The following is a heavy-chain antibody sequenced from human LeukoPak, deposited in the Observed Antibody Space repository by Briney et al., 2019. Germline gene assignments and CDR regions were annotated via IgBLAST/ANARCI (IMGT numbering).Heavy chain of an antibody. D-gene: IGHD5-18*01. Sequence: RPGGSLRLSCAASGFGFSVYWMHWVRQAPGKGLVWVAHINEDGTSASHADSVKGRFTISRDNAKNTLYLQMNSLTVEDTAVYYCVRVPTNSYGFGQWGQGSLVTVSS. CDR1: GFGFSVYW. V-gene: IGHV3-74*01. J-gene: IGHJ4*02. CDR2: INEDGTSA. CDR3: VRVPTNSYGFGQ.